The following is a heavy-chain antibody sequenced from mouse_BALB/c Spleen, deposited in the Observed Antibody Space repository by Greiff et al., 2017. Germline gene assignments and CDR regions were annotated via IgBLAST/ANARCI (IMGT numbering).Heavy chain of an antibody. CDR2: IWSGGST. Sequence: QVQLKESGPGLVQPSQSLSITCTVSGFSLTSYGVHWVRQSPGKGLEWLGVIWSGGSTDYNAAFISRLSISKDNSKSQVFFKMNSLQANDTAIYYCARTETGYYGNPRNYAMDYWGQGTSVTVSS. CDR1: GFSLTSYG. D-gene: IGHD2-1*01. V-gene: IGHV2-2*02. J-gene: IGHJ4*01. CDR3: ARTETGYYGNPRNYAMDY.